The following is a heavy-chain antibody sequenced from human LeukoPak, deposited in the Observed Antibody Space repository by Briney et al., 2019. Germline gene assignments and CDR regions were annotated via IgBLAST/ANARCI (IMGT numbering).Heavy chain of an antibody. Sequence: PSETLSLTCAVYGGSFSGYYWSWIRQPPGKGLEWIGEINHSGSTNYNPSLKSRVTISVDTSKNQFSLKLSSVTAADTAVYYCAKGDYYYDSSGYPRWDAFDIWGQGTMVTVSS. CDR1: GGSFSGYY. CDR3: AKGDYYYDSSGYPRWDAFDI. D-gene: IGHD3-22*01. J-gene: IGHJ3*02. V-gene: IGHV4-34*01. CDR2: INHSGST.